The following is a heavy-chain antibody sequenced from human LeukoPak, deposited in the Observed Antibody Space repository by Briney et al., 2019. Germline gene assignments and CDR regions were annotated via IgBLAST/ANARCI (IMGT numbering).Heavy chain of an antibody. V-gene: IGHV1-69*05. Sequence: GASVKVSCKASGGTLSGYAISWVRQAPGQGLEWMGGIIPIYGTPHSAQKFQGRVTITTDESTSTAYMELRSLRSDDTAVYYCARAGVAGPPPTRGYAFDIWGQGTMVTVSS. D-gene: IGHD6-19*01. CDR2: IIPIYGTP. J-gene: IGHJ3*02. CDR1: GGTLSGYA. CDR3: ARAGVAGPPPTRGYAFDI.